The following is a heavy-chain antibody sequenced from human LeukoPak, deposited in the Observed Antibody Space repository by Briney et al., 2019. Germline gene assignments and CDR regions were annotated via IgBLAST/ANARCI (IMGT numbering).Heavy chain of an antibody. CDR3: ASWAVVHYFDY. V-gene: IGHV4-59*01. CDR1: GGSMSSYY. Sequence: SETLSLTCTVSGGSMSSYYGSWIREPPGKGREGIGYIYYSGSTNYNPSRKSRVTISVDKSKNQFSLKLSSVTAADTAVYYCASWAVVHYFDYWGQGTLVTVSS. D-gene: IGHD4-23*01. CDR2: IYYSGST. J-gene: IGHJ4*02.